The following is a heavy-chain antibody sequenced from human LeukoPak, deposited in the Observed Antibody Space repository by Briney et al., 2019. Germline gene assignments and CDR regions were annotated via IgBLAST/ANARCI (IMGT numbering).Heavy chain of an antibody. CDR2: IYYSGST. Sequence: PSETLSLTCTVSCGSISSYYWSWIRQPPGKGLEWIGYIYYSGSTNYNPSLKSRVTISVDTSKNQFSLKLSSVTAADTAVYYCARVRSGWYLGYFDYWGQGTLVTVSS. V-gene: IGHV4-59*01. D-gene: IGHD6-19*01. J-gene: IGHJ4*02. CDR1: CGSISSYY. CDR3: ARVRSGWYLGYFDY.